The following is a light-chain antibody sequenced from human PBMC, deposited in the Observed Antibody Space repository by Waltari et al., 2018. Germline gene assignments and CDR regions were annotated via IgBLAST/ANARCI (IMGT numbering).Light chain of an antibody. CDR3: QQYNSYPYT. Sequence: DIQMTQSPSTLSASVGDRVTITCRASQSISSWLAWYQQKPGKAPKLLIYKASRFSGSGSGTEFTLTISSLQPDDFATYYCQQYNSYPYTFGQGTKLEIK. V-gene: IGKV1-5*03. CDR1: QSISSW. CDR2: K. J-gene: IGKJ2*01.